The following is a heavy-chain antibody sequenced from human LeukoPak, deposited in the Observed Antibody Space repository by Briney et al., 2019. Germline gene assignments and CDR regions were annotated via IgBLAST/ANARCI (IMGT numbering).Heavy chain of an antibody. Sequence: LPGGSLRLSCAASGFTFSSYAMHWVRQAPGKGLEWVAVISYDGSNKYYADSVKGRFTISRDNAKNSLYLQMSSLRAEDTALYYCVRETPIAVAGTIYFYFYMDVWGKGTTVTVSS. CDR2: ISYDGSNK. V-gene: IGHV3-30*04. D-gene: IGHD6-19*01. J-gene: IGHJ6*03. CDR3: VRETPIAVAGTIYFYFYMDV. CDR1: GFTFSSYA.